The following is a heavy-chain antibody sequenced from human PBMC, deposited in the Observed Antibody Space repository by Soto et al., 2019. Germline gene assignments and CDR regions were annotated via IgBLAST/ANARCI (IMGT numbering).Heavy chain of an antibody. V-gene: IGHV1-69*01. Sequence: QVHLVQSGAEMKQPGSSVRVSCEASGGTFSTSGIGWVRQAPGQGLEWMGGIIPIFGAPNYAQRFQGRVTISADESTSTAYLEMRSLKSEDTATYYCARDPRSGWAHAAFDVWGPGTLIIVSS. CDR2: IIPIFGAP. CDR3: ARDPRSGWAHAAFDV. J-gene: IGHJ3*01. D-gene: IGHD3-22*01. CDR1: GGTFSTSG.